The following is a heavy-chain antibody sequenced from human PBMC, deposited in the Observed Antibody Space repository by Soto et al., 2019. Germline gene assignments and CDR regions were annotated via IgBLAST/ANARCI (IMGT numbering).Heavy chain of an antibody. CDR2: ISGSGGST. Sequence: GGSLRLSCAASGFTFSSYAMSWVRQAPGKGLEWVSAISGSGGSTYYADSVKGRFTISRDNSKNTLYLQMNSLRAEDTAVYYYAKGTIFGVVISWFDPWGQGTLVTVSS. CDR1: GFTFSSYA. CDR3: AKGTIFGVVISWFDP. V-gene: IGHV3-23*01. J-gene: IGHJ5*02. D-gene: IGHD3-3*01.